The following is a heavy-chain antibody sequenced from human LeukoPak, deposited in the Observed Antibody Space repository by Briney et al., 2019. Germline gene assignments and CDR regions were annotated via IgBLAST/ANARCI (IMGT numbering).Heavy chain of an antibody. D-gene: IGHD5-12*01. CDR1: GGTFSSYA. CDR3: ARGPREVVTIIDYYYYMDV. V-gene: IGHV1-69*06. Sequence: SVKVSCKASGGTFSSYAISWVRQAPGQGLEWMGGIIPIFGTANYAQKFQGRVTITADKSTSTAYMELSSLRSEDTAVYYCARGPREVVTIIDYYYYMDVWGKGTTVTVSS. CDR2: IIPIFGTA. J-gene: IGHJ6*03.